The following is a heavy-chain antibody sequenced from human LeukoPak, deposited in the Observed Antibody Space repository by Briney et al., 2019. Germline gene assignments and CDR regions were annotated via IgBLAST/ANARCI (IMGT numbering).Heavy chain of an antibody. CDR2: IYSSGST. J-gene: IGHJ4*02. CDR1: GGSINSYY. CDR3: AGVVVVPAAMHY. Sequence: SETLSLTCTVSGGSINSYYWSWIRQPAGKGLEWIGRIYSSGSTNYNPSLKSRVSMSVDTSKNQFSLKLSSVTAADTAVYYCAGVVVVPAAMHYWGQGTLVTVSS. D-gene: IGHD2-2*01. V-gene: IGHV4-4*07.